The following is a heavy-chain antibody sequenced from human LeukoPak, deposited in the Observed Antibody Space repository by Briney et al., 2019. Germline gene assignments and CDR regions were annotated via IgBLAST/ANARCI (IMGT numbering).Heavy chain of an antibody. CDR3: AKDSGPMIVVSTFQH. CDR1: GFTFDDYA. V-gene: IGHV3-9*01. J-gene: IGHJ1*01. Sequence: PGGSLRLSCAASGFTFDDYAMHWVRQAPGKGLEWVSGISWNSGSIGYADSVKGRFTISRDNAKNSLYLQMNSLRAEDTALYYCAKDSGPMIVVSTFQHWGQGTLVTVSS. CDR2: ISWNSGSI. D-gene: IGHD3-22*01.